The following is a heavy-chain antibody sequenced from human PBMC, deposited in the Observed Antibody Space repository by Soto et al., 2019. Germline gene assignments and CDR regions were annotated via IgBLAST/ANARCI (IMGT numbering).Heavy chain of an antibody. CDR3: ARSFTAGTAGDY. CDR1: GYRFINYW. V-gene: IGHV5-51*01. CDR2: INPGDSDT. D-gene: IGHD6-19*01. Sequence: GESLKISCKGSGYRFINYWIGWVRQMPGKGLEWMGIINPGDSDTRYSPSFQGQVTISADKSISTAYLQWSSLKASDTAIYFCARSFTAGTAGDYWGQGTLVTVSS. J-gene: IGHJ4*02.